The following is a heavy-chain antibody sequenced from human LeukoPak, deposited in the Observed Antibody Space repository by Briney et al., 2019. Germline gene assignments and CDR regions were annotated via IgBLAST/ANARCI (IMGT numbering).Heavy chain of an antibody. Sequence: ASVKVSCKASGYTFTTYFLHWVRQAPGQGLEWMGIIDPSSGGSTSAQKFQVRVTMTRDMSTSTVYMELSSLTSEDTAVYYCARPRYTNSQDAFDIWGQGTMVTVSS. CDR3: ARPRYTNSQDAFDI. D-gene: IGHD3-9*01. V-gene: IGHV1-46*01. J-gene: IGHJ3*02. CDR1: GYTFTTYF. CDR2: IDPSSGGS.